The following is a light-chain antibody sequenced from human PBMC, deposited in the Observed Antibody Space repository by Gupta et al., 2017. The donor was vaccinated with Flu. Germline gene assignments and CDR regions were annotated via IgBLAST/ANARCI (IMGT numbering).Light chain of an antibody. CDR1: QDIRNY. CDR2: DVS. V-gene: IGKV1-33*01. CDR3: QQHVQLPLT. J-gene: IGKJ4*01. Sequence: DSQMTQSPSSLSASVGDRVTITCQASQDIRNYLDWYQHKPGQAPKLLIYDVSNWETGVPSRFSGSGSGTDFTLTISRLEAEDVATYYCQQHVQLPLTFGGGTKVEIK.